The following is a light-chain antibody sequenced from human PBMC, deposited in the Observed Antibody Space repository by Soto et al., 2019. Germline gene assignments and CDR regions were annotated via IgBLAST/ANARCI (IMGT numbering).Light chain of an antibody. CDR2: AAS. V-gene: IGKV4-1*01. Sequence: DIILPQAGSYRAVALGDSATVKCKSSQIVVYSSNVKSYLAWYQQTLGQAPKLLIHAASIRESGVPDRFSGSGSATDFTLTISSLHAEDVAVYYCQQHFIYPPTFGPGTKVDIK. CDR1: QIVVYSSNVKSY. CDR3: QQHFIYPPT. J-gene: IGKJ3*01.